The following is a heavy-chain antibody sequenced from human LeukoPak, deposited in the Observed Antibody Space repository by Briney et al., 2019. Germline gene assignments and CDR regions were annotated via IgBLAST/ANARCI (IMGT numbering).Heavy chain of an antibody. CDR2: IYYSGST. CDR3: ARGYSYYYDSSGYYKEGVGYYFDY. D-gene: IGHD3-22*01. Sequence: SQTLSLTCTVSGGSISSGDYYWRWIRQPPGKGLEWIGYIYYSGSTYYNPSLKSRVTISVDTSKNQFSLKLSSVTAADTAVYYCARGYSYYYDSSGYYKEGVGYYFDYWGQGTLVTVSS. J-gene: IGHJ4*02. CDR1: GGSISSGDYY. V-gene: IGHV4-30-4*08.